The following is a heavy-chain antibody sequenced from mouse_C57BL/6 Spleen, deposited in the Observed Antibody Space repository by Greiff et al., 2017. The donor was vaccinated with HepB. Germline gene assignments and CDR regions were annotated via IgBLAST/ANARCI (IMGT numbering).Heavy chain of an antibody. CDR2: INPYNGGT. D-gene: IGHD1-1*01. V-gene: IGHV1-19*01. CDR3: ARKLDYYGSSPYAMDY. CDR1: GYTFTDYY. Sequence: VQLKESGPVLVKPGASVKMSCKASGYTFTDYYMNWVKQSHGKSLEWIGVINPYNGGTSYNQKFKGKATLTVDKSSSTAYMELNSLTSEDSAVYYCARKLDYYGSSPYAMDYWGQGTSFTVSS. J-gene: IGHJ4*01.